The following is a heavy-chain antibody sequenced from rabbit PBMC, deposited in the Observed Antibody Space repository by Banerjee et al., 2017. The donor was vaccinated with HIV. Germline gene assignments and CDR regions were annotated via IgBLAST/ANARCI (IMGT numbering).Heavy chain of an antibody. D-gene: IGHD6-1*01. J-gene: IGHJ4*01. CDR2: IYAGGSGST. CDR1: GFSFSSSYY. Sequence: QSLEESGGDLVKPGASLTLTCTASGFSFSSSYYMCWVRQAPGKGLEWIGCIYAGGSGSTWYASWAKGRFTISKTSSTTVTLQMTSLTAADTATYFCARGVTGYGYAINLWGPGTLVTVS. V-gene: IGHV1S40*01. CDR3: ARGVTGYGYAINL.